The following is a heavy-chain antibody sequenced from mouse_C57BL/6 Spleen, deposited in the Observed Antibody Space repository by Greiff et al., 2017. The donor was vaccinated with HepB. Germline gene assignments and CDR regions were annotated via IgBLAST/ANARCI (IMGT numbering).Heavy chain of an antibody. Sequence: EVKLVESGEGLVKPGGSLKLSCAASGFTFSSYAMSWVRQTPEKRLEWVAYISSGGDYIYYADTVKGRLTISRDNARNTLYLQMSSLKSEDTAMYYCTRGITTVPPFAYGGQGTLVTVSA. V-gene: IGHV5-9-1*02. J-gene: IGHJ3*01. CDR1: GFTFSSYA. CDR2: ISSGGDYI. CDR3: TRGITTVPPFAY. D-gene: IGHD1-1*01.